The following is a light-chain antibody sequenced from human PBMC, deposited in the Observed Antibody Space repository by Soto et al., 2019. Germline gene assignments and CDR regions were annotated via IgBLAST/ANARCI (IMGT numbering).Light chain of an antibody. J-gene: IGKJ1*01. CDR2: AAS. CDR1: QGISNY. Sequence: DIQMTQSPSSLSASVGDRVTITSRASQGISNYLAWYQQKPGKVPKLLIYAASTLQSGVPSRFSGSGSGTDCTLTISSLQPEDGATYYCQKYNSAARTFGQGTKLEIK. V-gene: IGKV1-27*01. CDR3: QKYNSAART.